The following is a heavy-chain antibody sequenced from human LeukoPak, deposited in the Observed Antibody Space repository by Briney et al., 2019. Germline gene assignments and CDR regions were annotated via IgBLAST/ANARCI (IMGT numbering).Heavy chain of an antibody. J-gene: IGHJ4*02. Sequence: ASVKVSCKXSGYTFTGYYMHWVRQAPGQGLEWMGRINPNSGGTNYAQKFQGRVTMTRDTSISTAYMELSRLRPDDTAVYYCARSKPVEMATIDYWGQGTLVTVSS. D-gene: IGHD5-24*01. CDR3: ARSKPVEMATIDY. CDR2: INPNSGGT. CDR1: GYTFTGYY. V-gene: IGHV1-2*06.